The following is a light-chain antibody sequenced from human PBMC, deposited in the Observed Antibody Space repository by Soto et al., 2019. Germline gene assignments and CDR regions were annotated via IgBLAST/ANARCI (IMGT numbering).Light chain of an antibody. CDR2: DAS. Sequence: DIPMTQSPSTLSASVGDIVTITCRASQSISSWLAWYQQKPGKAPKLLIYDASNLESGVPSRFSGSGSGTEFTLTISSLQPDDVATYYCQQYNSYPITLGQGTRLEIK. CDR3: QQYNSYPIT. J-gene: IGKJ5*01. V-gene: IGKV1-5*01. CDR1: QSISSW.